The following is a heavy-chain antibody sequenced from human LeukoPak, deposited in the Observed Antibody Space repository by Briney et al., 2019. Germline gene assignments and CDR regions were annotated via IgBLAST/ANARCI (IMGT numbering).Heavy chain of an antibody. CDR1: GFTFSSYA. J-gene: IGHJ2*01. Sequence: PGGSLRLSCAASGFTFSSYAMSWVRQAPGKGLEWVSAISGSGGSTYYADSVKGRFTISRDNSKNTLYLQMNSLRAEDTAVYYCARDNRKKRRDGYNYVSGYWYFDLWGRGTLVTVSS. CDR2: ISGSGGST. CDR3: ARDNRKKRRDGYNYVSGYWYFDL. D-gene: IGHD5-24*01. V-gene: IGHV3-23*01.